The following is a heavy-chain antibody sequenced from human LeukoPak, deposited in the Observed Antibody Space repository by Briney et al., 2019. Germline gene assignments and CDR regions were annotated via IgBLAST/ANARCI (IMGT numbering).Heavy chain of an antibody. CDR2: INPNSGGT. V-gene: IGHV1-2*02. CDR1: GYTFTGYY. D-gene: IGHD1-26*01. J-gene: IGHJ3*02. CDR3: ASYSGSFDAFDI. Sequence: SVKVSCKASGYTFTGYYMHWVRQPPGQGLEWMGWINPNSGGTNYAQKFQGRVTMTRDTSISAAYMELSRLRSDDTAVYYCASYSGSFDAFDIWGQGTMVTVSS.